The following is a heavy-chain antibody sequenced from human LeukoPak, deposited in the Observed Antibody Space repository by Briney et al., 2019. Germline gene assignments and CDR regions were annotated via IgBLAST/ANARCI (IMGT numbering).Heavy chain of an antibody. J-gene: IGHJ4*02. CDR2: ISGSGGST. Sequence: HPGGSLRLSCAASGFTFSSYAMSWVRQAPGKGLEWVSAISGSGGSTYYADSVKGRFTISRDNSKDTLYLQMNSLRAEDTAVYYCARDPESADTLHFDYWGQGTLVTVSS. D-gene: IGHD2-15*01. CDR3: ARDPESADTLHFDY. CDR1: GFTFSSYA. V-gene: IGHV3-23*01.